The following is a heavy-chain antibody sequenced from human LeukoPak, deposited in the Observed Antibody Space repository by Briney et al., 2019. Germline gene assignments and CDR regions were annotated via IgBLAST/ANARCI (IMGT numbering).Heavy chain of an antibody. Sequence: SETLSLTCTVSGGSISSGGYYWSWIRQHPGKGLEWIGYIYYSGSTYYNPSLKSRVTISVDTPKNQVSLKLSSVTAADTAVYYCARDPSGYFNYWGQGTPVTVSS. CDR2: IYYSGST. D-gene: IGHD3-22*01. CDR1: GGSISSGGYY. CDR3: ARDPSGYFNY. V-gene: IGHV4-31*03. J-gene: IGHJ4*02.